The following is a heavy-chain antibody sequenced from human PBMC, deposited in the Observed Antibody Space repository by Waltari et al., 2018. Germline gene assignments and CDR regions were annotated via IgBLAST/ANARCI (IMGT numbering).Heavy chain of an antibody. CDR2: INHSGST. CDR3: ARLAPNIVVVTAYAFDI. J-gene: IGHJ3*02. V-gene: IGHV4-34*01. Sequence: QVQLQQWGAGLLKPSETLSLTCAVYGGSFSGYYLSWIRQPPGKGLEWIGEINHSGSTNYNPSLKSRVTISVDTSKNQFSLKLSSVTAADTAVYYCARLAPNIVVVTAYAFDIWGQGTMVTVSS. D-gene: IGHD2-21*02. CDR1: GGSFSGYY.